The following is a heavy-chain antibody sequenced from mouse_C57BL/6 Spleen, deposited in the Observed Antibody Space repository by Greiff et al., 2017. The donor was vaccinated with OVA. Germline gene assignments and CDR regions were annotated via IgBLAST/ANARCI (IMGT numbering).Heavy chain of an antibody. V-gene: IGHV1-66*01. CDR2: IYPGSGNT. CDR3: ARQGYDGYYLFAY. CDR1: GYSFTSYY. D-gene: IGHD2-3*01. Sequence: VKLVESGPELVKPGASVKISCKASGYSFTSYYIHWVKQRPGQGLEWIGWIYPGSGNTKYNEKFKGKATLTADTSSSTAYMQLSSLTSEDSAVYYCARQGYDGYYLFAYWGQGTLVTVSA. J-gene: IGHJ3*01.